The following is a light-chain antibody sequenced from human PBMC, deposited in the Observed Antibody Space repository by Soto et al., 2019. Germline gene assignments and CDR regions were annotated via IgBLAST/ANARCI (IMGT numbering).Light chain of an antibody. Sequence: QSVLTQPASVSGSPGQSITISCTGTSSDVGAYNYVSWYQQHPGKAPKLMIYGVSYRSSGVSNRFSGSKSGNTASLTISGLQAEDEADYYCSSYTSSSTLVFGGGTKLTGL. J-gene: IGLJ2*01. CDR3: SSYTSSSTLV. V-gene: IGLV2-14*03. CDR1: SSDVGAYNY. CDR2: GVS.